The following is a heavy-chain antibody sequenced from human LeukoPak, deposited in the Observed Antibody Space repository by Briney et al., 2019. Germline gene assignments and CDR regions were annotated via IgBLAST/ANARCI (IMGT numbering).Heavy chain of an antibody. Sequence: SETLSLTCTVSGGSISSSSYYWGWIRQPPGKGLEWIRSIYHSGSIYYNPSLKSRVTISVDTSKNQFSLKLSSVTAADTAVYYCARGVARSSKFHFSYYFDYWGQGTLVTVSS. CDR3: ARGVARSSKFHFSYYFDY. CDR2: IYHSGSI. D-gene: IGHD6-6*01. J-gene: IGHJ4*02. V-gene: IGHV4-39*07. CDR1: GGSISSSSYY.